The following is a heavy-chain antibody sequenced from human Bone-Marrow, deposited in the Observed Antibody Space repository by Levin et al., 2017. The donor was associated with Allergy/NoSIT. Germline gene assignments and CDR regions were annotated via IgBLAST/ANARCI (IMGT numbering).Heavy chain of an antibody. CDR1: GFSLTSTGVC. CDR3: AHLLHLVGVHGFDF. CDR2: ICWDGDK. V-gene: IGHV2-5*02. J-gene: IGHJ4*02. Sequence: KRSGPTLVKPTQTLTLTCTFSGFSLTSTGVCVGWIRQPPGKALEWLALICWDGDKRFSPSLKSRLTITEDTSKNQVVLTMTNMDPVDTGTYFCAHLLHLVGVHGFDFWGQGTRVTVSS. D-gene: IGHD2-15*01.